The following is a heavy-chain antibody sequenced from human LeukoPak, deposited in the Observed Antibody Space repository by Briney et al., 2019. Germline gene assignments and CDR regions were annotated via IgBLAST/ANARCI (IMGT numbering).Heavy chain of an antibody. J-gene: IGHJ4*02. CDR2: IKQEGSEK. D-gene: IGHD3-22*01. CDR3: ALNYYDSSGPGPYFDY. Sequence: PGGSLRLSCAASGFTFSSYWMSWVRQAPGKGLEWVANIKQEGSEKYYVDSVKGRFTISRDNAKNSLYLQMNSLRAEDTAVYYCALNYYDSSGPGPYFDYWGQGTLVTVSS. V-gene: IGHV3-7*01. CDR1: GFTFSSYW.